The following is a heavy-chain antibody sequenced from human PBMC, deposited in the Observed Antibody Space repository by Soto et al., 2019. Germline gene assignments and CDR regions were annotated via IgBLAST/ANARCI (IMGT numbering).Heavy chain of an antibody. V-gene: IGHV4-31*03. CDR1: GGSVSSAGYY. D-gene: IGHD1-26*01. Sequence: QVQLQESGPGLVKPSQTLSLTCSVSGGSVSSAGYYWSWIRQHPGKALEWLGYIYVTGRTHYNPSLKSRIIISVDTSKNEFSLKLSSVTAADTAVYYCARTIVGATRLFDYWGQGTLVTVSS. CDR2: IYVTGRT. CDR3: ARTIVGATRLFDY. J-gene: IGHJ4*02.